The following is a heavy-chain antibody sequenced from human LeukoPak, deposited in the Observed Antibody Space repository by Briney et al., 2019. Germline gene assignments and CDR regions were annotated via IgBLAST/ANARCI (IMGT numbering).Heavy chain of an antibody. D-gene: IGHD6-13*01. Sequence: SETLSLTCTVSGYSISSGYYWGWIRQPPGKGLEWIGEINHSGSTNYNPSLKSRVTISVDTSKNQFSLKLSSVTAADTAVYYCARFFRAAAGDNFDYWGQGTLVTVSS. J-gene: IGHJ4*02. CDR3: ARFFRAAAGDNFDY. V-gene: IGHV4-38-2*02. CDR2: INHSGST. CDR1: GYSISSGYY.